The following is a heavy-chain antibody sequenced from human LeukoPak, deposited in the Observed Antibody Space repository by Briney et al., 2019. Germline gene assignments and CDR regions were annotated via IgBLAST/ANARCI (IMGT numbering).Heavy chain of an antibody. D-gene: IGHD6-19*01. CDR3: ARDSRTVAGFIDY. CDR1: GGSISSGYY. J-gene: IGHJ4*02. CDR2: IYHSGST. V-gene: IGHV4-38-2*02. Sequence: PSETLSLTCTVSGGSISSGYYWGWIRQPPGKGLGWIGSIYHSGSTYYNPSLKSRVTISVDTSKNQFSLKLSSVTAADTAVYYCARDSRTVAGFIDYWGQGTLVTVSS.